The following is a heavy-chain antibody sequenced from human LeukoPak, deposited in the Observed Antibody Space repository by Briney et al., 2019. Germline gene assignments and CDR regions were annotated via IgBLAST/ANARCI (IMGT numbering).Heavy chain of an antibody. V-gene: IGHV1-18*04. CDR3: ARKGMGSPLDF. Sequence: GASVKVSCKTSGFTFTSHGISWMRQAPGQGLEWMAWISANNGDTHYAQRLQGRVTLTTDTSTGTAYMEVRSLRSDDTAVYYCARKGMGSPLDFWGQGTLVTVSS. CDR2: ISANNGDT. J-gene: IGHJ4*02. D-gene: IGHD3-10*01. CDR1: GFTFTSHG.